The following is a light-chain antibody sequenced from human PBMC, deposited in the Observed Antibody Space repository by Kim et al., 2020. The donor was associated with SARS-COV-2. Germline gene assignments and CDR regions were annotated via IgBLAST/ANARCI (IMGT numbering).Light chain of an antibody. J-gene: IGLJ2*01. V-gene: IGLV3-1*01. Sequence: SYELTQPPSVSVSPGQTATITCSADNLGDKYVCWYQQKAGQSPVLVIYEDVKRPSGIPARLSGSNSGHTATLTISGTQPMDEADYYCQSWDADNIVFGGGTQLTVL. CDR2: EDV. CDR3: QSWDADNIV. CDR1: NLGDKY.